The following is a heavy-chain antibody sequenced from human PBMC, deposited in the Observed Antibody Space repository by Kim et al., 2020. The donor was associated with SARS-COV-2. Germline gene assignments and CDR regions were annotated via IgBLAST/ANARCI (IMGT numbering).Heavy chain of an antibody. V-gene: IGHV3-7*01. CDR1: GFTFSSYW. Sequence: GGSLRLSCAASGFTFSSYWMSWVRQAPGKGLEWVANIKQDGSEKYYVDSVKGRFTISRDNAKNSLYLQMNSLRAEDTAVYYCARDRGLWFGELPLDYWGQGTLVTVSS. CDR3: ARDRGLWFGELPLDY. D-gene: IGHD3-10*01. J-gene: IGHJ4*02. CDR2: IKQDGSEK.